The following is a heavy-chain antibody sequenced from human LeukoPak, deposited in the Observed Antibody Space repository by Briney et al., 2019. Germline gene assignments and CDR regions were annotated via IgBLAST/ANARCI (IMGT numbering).Heavy chain of an antibody. CDR3: ARDGYPGAPRLDHMDV. V-gene: IGHV3-30*04. D-gene: IGHD3-16*02. J-gene: IGHJ6*02. CDR2: ISYDGSNK. Sequence: SGGSLRLSCAASGFTFSTYTMHWVRQAPGKGLDWVAVISYDGSNKYYADSVKGRFTISRDNSKNTLYLQMNSLRVEDTAVYYCARDGYPGAPRLDHMDVWDQGTTVTVSS. CDR1: GFTFSTYT.